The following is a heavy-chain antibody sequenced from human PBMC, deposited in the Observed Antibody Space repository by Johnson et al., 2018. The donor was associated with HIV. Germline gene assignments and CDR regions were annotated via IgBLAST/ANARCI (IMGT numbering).Heavy chain of an antibody. CDR1: GFTFDDYA. CDR2: ISGSGGST. CDR3: AKGIVGAMGAFDI. D-gene: IGHD1-26*01. J-gene: IGHJ3*02. V-gene: IGHV3-23*04. Sequence: VHLVESGGGLIQPGGSLRLSCAASGFTFDDYAMHWVRQAPGKGLEWVSAISGSGGSTYYADSVKGRFTISRDNSKNTLYLQMNSLRAEDTAVYYCAKGIVGAMGAFDIWGQGTMVTVSS.